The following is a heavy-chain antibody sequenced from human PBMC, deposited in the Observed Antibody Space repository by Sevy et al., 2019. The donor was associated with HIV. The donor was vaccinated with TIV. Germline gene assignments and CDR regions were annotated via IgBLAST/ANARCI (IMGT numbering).Heavy chain of an antibody. CDR3: ARRGGYIWDNYRYDAFDI. V-gene: IGHV5-51*01. D-gene: IGHD3-16*02. CDR2: IYPSDSDT. J-gene: IGHJ3*02. Sequence: GESLKISCQASGYSFTKFWIGWVRQMPGKGLEWMGIIYPSDSDTTYSPSFQGQVTISADKSINTTYLQWSNLKASDTAMYYCARRGGYIWDNYRYDAFDIWGQGTMVTVSS. CDR1: GYSFTKFW.